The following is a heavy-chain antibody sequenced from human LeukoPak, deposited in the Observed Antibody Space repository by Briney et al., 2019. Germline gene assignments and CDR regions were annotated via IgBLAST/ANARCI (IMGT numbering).Heavy chain of an antibody. CDR3: AKDLEYYYDSSGYDPSFDY. CDR1: GFTFSSYA. J-gene: IGHJ4*02. D-gene: IGHD3-22*01. CDR2: ISGSGGST. V-gene: IGHV3-23*01. Sequence: GGSLRLSCAASGFTFSSYAMSWVRQAPGKGLEWVSAISGSGGSTYYADSVKGRFTISRDNSKNTLYLQMNSLRAEDTAVYYCAKDLEYYYDSSGYDPSFDYWGQGTLVTVSS.